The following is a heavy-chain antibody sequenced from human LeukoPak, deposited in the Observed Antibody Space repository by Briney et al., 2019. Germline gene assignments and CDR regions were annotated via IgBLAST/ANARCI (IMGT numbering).Heavy chain of an antibody. CDR2: ISSSSSYI. D-gene: IGHD3-22*01. V-gene: IGHV3-21*01. CDR3: ASYYDSSGYYYAPLDY. CDR1: GFTFSSYA. J-gene: IGHJ4*02. Sequence: PGGSLRLSCAASGFTFSSYAMSWVRQAPGKGLEWVSSISSSSSYIYYADSVKGRFTISRDNAKNSLYLQMNSLRAEDTAVYYCASYYDSSGYYYAPLDYWGQGTLVTVSS.